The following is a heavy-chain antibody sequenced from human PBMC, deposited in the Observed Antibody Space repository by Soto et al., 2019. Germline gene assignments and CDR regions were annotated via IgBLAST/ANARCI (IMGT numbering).Heavy chain of an antibody. CDR2: ISGSGGST. V-gene: IGHV3-23*01. J-gene: IGHJ4*02. CDR3: AKDGIFGVVIDY. Sequence: EVQLLESGGDLVQPGGSLRLSCAASGFTFSSYVMSWVRQAPGKGLEWVSAISGSGGSTYYADSVKGRFTISRDNSKNTLYLQMNSLRAEDTAVYYCAKDGIFGVVIDYWGQGTLVTVSS. CDR1: GFTFSSYV. D-gene: IGHD3-3*01.